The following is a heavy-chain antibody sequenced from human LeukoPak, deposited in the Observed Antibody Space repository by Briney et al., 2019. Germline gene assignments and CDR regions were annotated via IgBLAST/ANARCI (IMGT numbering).Heavy chain of an antibody. J-gene: IGHJ4*02. D-gene: IGHD2-2*01. Sequence: GGSLRLSCAASGFTFSSYAMSWVRQAPGKGLEWVSGISGSDGSTNYADSVKGRFTIPRDNSKNTLYLQMTSLRAEDTAVYFCAKVHTSSWSHWGQGTLVTVSS. CDR3: AKVHTSSWSH. V-gene: IGHV3-23*01. CDR1: GFTFSSYA. CDR2: ISGSDGST.